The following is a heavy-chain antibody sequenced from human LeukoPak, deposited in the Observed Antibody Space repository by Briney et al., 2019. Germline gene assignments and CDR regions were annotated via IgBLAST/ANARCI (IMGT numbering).Heavy chain of an antibody. CDR2: IKQDGSEK. Sequence: GGSLRLSCAASGFTFSSYWMSWVRRAPGKGLEWVANIKQDGSEKYYVDSVKGRFTISRDNAKNSLYLQMNSLRADDTAVYYCARALWQQLVNYWGQGTLVTVSS. CDR3: ARALWQQLVNY. D-gene: IGHD6-13*01. J-gene: IGHJ4*02. V-gene: IGHV3-7*01. CDR1: GFTFSSYW.